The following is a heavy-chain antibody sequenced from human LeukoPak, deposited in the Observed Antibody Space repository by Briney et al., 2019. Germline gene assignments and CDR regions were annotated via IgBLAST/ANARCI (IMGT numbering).Heavy chain of an antibody. Sequence: GESLKISCKGSGYSFTSYWIGWVRQMPGKGLEWMGIIYPGDSDTRYSPSFQGQVTISADKSISTAYLQWSSLKASDTAMYYCARLQIGYCSSTSCSLDVWGKGTTVTVSS. V-gene: IGHV5-51*01. CDR3: ARLQIGYCSSTSCSLDV. D-gene: IGHD2-2*01. CDR2: IYPGDSDT. CDR1: GYSFTSYW. J-gene: IGHJ6*04.